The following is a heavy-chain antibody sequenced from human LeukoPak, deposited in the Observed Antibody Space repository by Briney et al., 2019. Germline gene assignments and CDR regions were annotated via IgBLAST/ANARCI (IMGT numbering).Heavy chain of an antibody. D-gene: IGHD5-18*01. Sequence: GGPLRLSCAASGFTFDDYAMHWVRHAPGMGLEWVSLICADGDGTYYADSVKGRFTISRDNSKNSLYLQMSSLTTEDTALYSCAKDRTLAYQDTADAFDKCGQGTMVSVSS. J-gene: IGHJ3*02. V-gene: IGHV3-43*02. CDR1: GFTFDDYA. CDR3: AKDRTLAYQDTADAFDK. CDR2: ICADGDGT.